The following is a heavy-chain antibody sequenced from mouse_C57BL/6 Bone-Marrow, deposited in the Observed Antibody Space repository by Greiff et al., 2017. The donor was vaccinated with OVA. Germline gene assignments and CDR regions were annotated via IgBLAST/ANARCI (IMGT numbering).Heavy chain of an antibody. D-gene: IGHD1-1*01. Sequence: QVQLQQPGAELVKPGASVKLSCKASGYTFTSYWMHWVKQRPGQGLEWIGMIHPNSGSTNYNEKFKSKATLTVDKSSSTAYMQLSSLTSEDSAVYYCARGYYGRLYAMDYCGQGTSVTVSS. V-gene: IGHV1-64*01. CDR3: ARGYYGRLYAMDY. J-gene: IGHJ4*01. CDR2: IHPNSGST. CDR1: GYTFTSYW.